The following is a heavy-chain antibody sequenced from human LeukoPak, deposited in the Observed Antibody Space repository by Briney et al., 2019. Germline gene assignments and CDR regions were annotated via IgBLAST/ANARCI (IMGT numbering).Heavy chain of an antibody. CDR1: GGSISSYY. CDR3: ASSLYGDGYYYQYGMEV. CDR2: IHYSGST. Sequence: PSETLSLTCTASGGSISSYYWSWIRQPPGKGLEWIGYIHYSGSTNYNPSLKSRVTISVDTSKNQFSLKVESVTAADTAVYYCASSLYGDGYYYQYGMEVWGQGTTVTVSS. J-gene: IGHJ6*02. V-gene: IGHV4-59*01. D-gene: IGHD2-21*02.